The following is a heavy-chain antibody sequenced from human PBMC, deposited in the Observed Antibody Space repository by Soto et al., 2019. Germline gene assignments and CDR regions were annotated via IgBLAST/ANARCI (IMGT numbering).Heavy chain of an antibody. D-gene: IGHD3-22*01. CDR1: GFTFDDYA. J-gene: IGHJ3*02. CDR3: AKAGYYYSDAFDI. CDR2: ISWNSGSI. Sequence: SLRLSCAASGFTFDDYAMHWVRQAPGKGLEWVSGISWNSGSIGYADSVKGRFTISRDNAKNSLYLQMNSLRAEDTALYYCAKAGYYYSDAFDIWGQGTMVTV. V-gene: IGHV3-9*01.